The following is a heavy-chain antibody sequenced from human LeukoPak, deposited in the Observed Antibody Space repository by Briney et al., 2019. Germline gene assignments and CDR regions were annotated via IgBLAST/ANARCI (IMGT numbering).Heavy chain of an antibody. D-gene: IGHD6-13*01. CDR2: IYYSGST. CDR3: ARHSSSWELCYYYYYYMDV. CDR1: GGSISSSSYY. V-gene: IGHV4-39*01. Sequence: PSETLSLTCTVSGGSISSSSYYWGWIRQPPGKGLEWIGSIYYSGSTYYNPSLKSRVTISVDTSKNQFSLKLSSVTAADTAVYYCARHSSSWELCYYYYYYMDVWGKGTTVTASS. J-gene: IGHJ6*03.